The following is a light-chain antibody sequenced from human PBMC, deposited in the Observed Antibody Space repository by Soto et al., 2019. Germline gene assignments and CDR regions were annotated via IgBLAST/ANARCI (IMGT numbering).Light chain of an antibody. CDR1: QGISSL. CDR2: AAS. Sequence: EIVLTQSPATLSVSPGERATLSCRASQGISSLLAWYQQKPGQAPRLLIYAASTRAAGIPARFSGSGSGIDFTLTISSLQSEDFAVYYCQQYYDWTITFGQGTRLDIK. V-gene: IGKV3-15*01. CDR3: QQYYDWTIT. J-gene: IGKJ5*01.